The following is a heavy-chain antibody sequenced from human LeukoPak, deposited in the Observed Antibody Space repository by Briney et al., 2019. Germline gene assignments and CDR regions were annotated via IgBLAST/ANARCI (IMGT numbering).Heavy chain of an antibody. Sequence: SVKVSCKASGYTFTSYDISWVRQAPGQGLEWMGGIIPIFGTANYAQKFQGRVTITADESTSTAYMELSSLRSEDTAVYYCASPPGGITGTTTYYYGMDVWGQGTTVTVSS. J-gene: IGHJ6*02. V-gene: IGHV1-69*13. CDR2: IIPIFGTA. CDR1: GYTFTSYD. CDR3: ASPPGGITGTTTYYYGMDV. D-gene: IGHD1-7*01.